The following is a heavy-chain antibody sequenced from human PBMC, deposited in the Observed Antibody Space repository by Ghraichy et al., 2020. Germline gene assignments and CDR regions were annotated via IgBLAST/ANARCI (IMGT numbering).Heavy chain of an antibody. CDR3: ARGARSRQWLVPFDY. D-gene: IGHD6-19*01. CDR2: ISYDGSNK. V-gene: IGHV3-30-3*01. J-gene: IGHJ4*02. CDR1: GFTFSSYA. Sequence: GGSLRLSCAASGFTFSSYAMHWVRQAPGKGLEWVAVISYDGSNKYYADSVKGRFTISRDNSKNTLYLQMNSLRAEDTAVYYCARGARSRQWLVPFDYWGQGTLVTVSS.